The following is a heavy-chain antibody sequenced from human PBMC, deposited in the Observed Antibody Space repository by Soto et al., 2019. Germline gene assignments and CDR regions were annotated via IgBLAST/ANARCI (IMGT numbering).Heavy chain of an antibody. CDR3: ARAPTRVYYYYYMDV. Sequence: GGSLRLSCAASGFTFDDYGMHWVRQAPGKGLEWVSSISWHSGSIAYADSMKGRFIISRENAKNSLYLQMNRLSPEDTALYCCARAPTRVYYYYYMDVWGKGTTVTVSS. D-gene: IGHD6-6*01. CDR1: GFTFDDYG. CDR2: ISWHSGSI. V-gene: IGHV3-9*01. J-gene: IGHJ6*03.